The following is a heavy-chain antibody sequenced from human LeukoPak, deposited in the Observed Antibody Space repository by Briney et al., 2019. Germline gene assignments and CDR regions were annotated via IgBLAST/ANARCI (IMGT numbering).Heavy chain of an antibody. CDR2: IHWNSGST. J-gene: IGHJ6*03. Sequence: SGGSLRLSCVASGFTFDDYGISWVRQAPGKGLEWVSRIHWNSGSTRYVDSVKGRFTISRDNAKNSLYLQMSGLSAEDTAVYYCARDSVYSDSTGLDYMDVWGEGTTVTVSS. CDR1: GFTFDDYG. D-gene: IGHD3-22*01. CDR3: ARDSVYSDSTGLDYMDV. V-gene: IGHV3-20*04.